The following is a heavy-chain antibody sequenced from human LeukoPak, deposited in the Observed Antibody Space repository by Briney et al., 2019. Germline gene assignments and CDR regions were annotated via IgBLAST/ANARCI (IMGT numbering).Heavy chain of an antibody. D-gene: IGHD1-26*01. CDR1: GGSVSDYY. Sequence: SETLSLTRTISGGSVSDYYWSWIRQSPGKGLEWIGYIYYSGSTNYNPSLKSRVTISVDTSKNQFSLKLSSVTAADTAVYYCARSQWELQYFDYWGQGTLVTVSS. CDR3: ARSQWELQYFDY. CDR2: IYYSGST. V-gene: IGHV4-59*02. J-gene: IGHJ4*02.